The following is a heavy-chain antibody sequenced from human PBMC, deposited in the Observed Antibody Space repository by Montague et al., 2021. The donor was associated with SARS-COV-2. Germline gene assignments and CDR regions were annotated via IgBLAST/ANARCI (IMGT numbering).Heavy chain of an antibody. CDR3: ARATRSIVVLNWFDP. Sequence: TLSLTCTVSGGSISSGGWNWSWIRQHPGKGLEWIGNIYYSGSTYYXPCLKSRVTISVDTSKNQFSLKLSSVTAADTAVYSCARATRSIVVLNWFDPWGQGTLVTVSS. D-gene: IGHD3-22*01. J-gene: IGHJ5*02. V-gene: IGHV4-31*03. CDR2: IYYSGST. CDR1: GGSISSGGWN.